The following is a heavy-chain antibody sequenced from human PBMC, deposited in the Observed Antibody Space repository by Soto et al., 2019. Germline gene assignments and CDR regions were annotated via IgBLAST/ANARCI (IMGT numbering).Heavy chain of an antibody. V-gene: IGHV4-59*01. J-gene: IGHJ6*02. CDR3: ARDLSPAGRYYYYGMDV. CDR1: GGSISSYY. CDR2: IYYSGST. D-gene: IGHD2-2*01. Sequence: SETLSLTCTVSGGSISSYYWSWIRQPPGKGLEWIGYIYYSGSTSYNTSLKSRVTISVDTAKNQFSLKLSSVNAADTAVYYCARDLSPAGRYYYYGMDVWGQGTTVTVSS.